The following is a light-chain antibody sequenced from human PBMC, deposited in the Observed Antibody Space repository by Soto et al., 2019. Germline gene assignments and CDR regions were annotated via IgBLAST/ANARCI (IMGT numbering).Light chain of an antibody. CDR1: SNDVGGYNY. CDR2: EVS. CDR3: SSYTPSSIDV. J-gene: IGLJ1*01. V-gene: IGLV2-14*01. Sequence: QSALTQPASVSGSPGQSITISCTGTSNDVGGYNYVSWYQQHPGKAPKLMIYEVSYRPSGVSNRFSGSKSGNTASLTISGLQAEDEADYYCSSYTPSSIDVFGPGTKLTVL.